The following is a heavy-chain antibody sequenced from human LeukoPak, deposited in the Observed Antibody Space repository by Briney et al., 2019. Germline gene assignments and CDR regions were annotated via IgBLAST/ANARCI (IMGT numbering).Heavy chain of an antibody. CDR3: VKADCSSTSCLTDS. CDR1: GFTFDDYA. D-gene: IGHD2-2*01. V-gene: IGHV3-9*01. J-gene: IGHJ4*02. Sequence: GGSLRLSCAASGFTFDDYAMHWVRQGPGKCLEWVSGMNWNGVNTDYADSVKGRFTISRENAQNSLYLQMSSLRPEDAALYYCVKADCSSTSCLTDSWGQGTPVIVSS. CDR2: MNWNGVNT.